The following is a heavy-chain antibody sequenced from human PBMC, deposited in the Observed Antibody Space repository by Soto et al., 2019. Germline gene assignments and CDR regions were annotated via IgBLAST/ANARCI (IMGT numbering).Heavy chain of an antibody. V-gene: IGHV3-23*01. Sequence: PGGSLRLSCAASGFTFSSYAMSWVRQAPGKGLEWVSAISGSGGSTYYADSVKGRFTISRDNSKNTLYLQMNSLRAEDTAVYYCAKDWPDDILTGYFDYWGRGTLVTVYS. CDR1: GFTFSSYA. J-gene: IGHJ4*02. CDR2: ISGSGGST. D-gene: IGHD3-9*01. CDR3: AKDWPDDILTGYFDY.